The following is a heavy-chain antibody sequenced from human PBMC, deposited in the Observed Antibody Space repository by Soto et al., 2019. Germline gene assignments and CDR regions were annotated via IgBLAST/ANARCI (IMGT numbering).Heavy chain of an antibody. V-gene: IGHV3-23*01. CDR1: GFAFSNYA. CDR2: ISDGAGAT. D-gene: IGHD3-16*01. CDR3: AKGRTFFDF. J-gene: IGHJ4*02. Sequence: EVHLLESGGGLVQPGGSLGISCAASGFAFSNYAMTWVRQAPGKGLEWVSDISDGAGATHYADSVKGRFTISRDDSKNTLYLQLDRLTAEDAAVYYCAKGRTFFDFWGQGTLVSVSS.